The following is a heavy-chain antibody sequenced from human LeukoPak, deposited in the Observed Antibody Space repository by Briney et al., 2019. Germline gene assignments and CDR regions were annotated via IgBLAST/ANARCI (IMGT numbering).Heavy chain of an antibody. CDR2: ISWNSGSI. CDR1: GFTFDDYA. Sequence: GRSLRLSCAASGFTFDDYAMHWVRQAPGKGLEGVSGISWNSGSIGYADSVKGRFTISRDNAKNSLYPQMNSLRAEDTALYYCAKDADSSGYAVFDYWGQGTLVTVSS. J-gene: IGHJ4*02. CDR3: AKDADSSGYAVFDY. V-gene: IGHV3-9*01. D-gene: IGHD3-22*01.